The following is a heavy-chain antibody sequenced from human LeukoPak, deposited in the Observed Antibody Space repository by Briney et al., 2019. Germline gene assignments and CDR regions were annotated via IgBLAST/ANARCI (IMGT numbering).Heavy chain of an antibody. J-gene: IGHJ4*02. D-gene: IGHD3-10*01. Sequence: PSETLSLTCVVYGGSFSGYYWSWIRQPPGKGLEWIGEINHSGSTNYNPSLKSRVTISVDTSKNQFSLKLSSVTAADTAVYYCAPLGYYYGSGSYRGPRWGQGTLVTVSS. V-gene: IGHV4-34*01. CDR2: INHSGST. CDR3: APLGYYYGSGSYRGPR. CDR1: GGSFSGYY.